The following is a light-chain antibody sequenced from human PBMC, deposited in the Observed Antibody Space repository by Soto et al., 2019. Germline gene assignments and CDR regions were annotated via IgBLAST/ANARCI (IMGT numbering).Light chain of an antibody. CDR3: SSYTSSTTTTVV. Sequence: QAVVTQPASVSGSPGQSITISCTGTSSDVGGYKYVSWYQQHPGKAPKLMIYEVSNRPSGVPNRFSASKSGNTASLTISGLQAEDEADYFCSSYTSSTTTTVVFGGGTKLTVL. CDR2: EVS. J-gene: IGLJ2*01. CDR1: SSDVGGYKY. V-gene: IGLV2-14*01.